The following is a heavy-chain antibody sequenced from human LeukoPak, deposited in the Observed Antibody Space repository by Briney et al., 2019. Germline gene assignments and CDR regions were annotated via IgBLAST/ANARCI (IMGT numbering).Heavy chain of an antibody. D-gene: IGHD3-10*01. CDR1: GFTFSSYW. CDR2: LKQDGSEK. V-gene: IGHV3-7*03. J-gene: IGHJ4*02. Sequence: GGSLTLSCAAAGFTFSSYWMSCLRQAPGKGLEGGANLKQDGSEKYYVDSVKGRFTISRDNPKNTLYLQMNSLRAEDTAVYYCAKLAPRTSSGLLWFGELSPCPDYWGQGTLVTVSS. CDR3: AKLAPRTSSGLLWFGELSPCPDY.